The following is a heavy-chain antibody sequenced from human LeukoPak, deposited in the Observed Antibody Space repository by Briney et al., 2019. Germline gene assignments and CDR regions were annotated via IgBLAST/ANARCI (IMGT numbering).Heavy chain of an antibody. D-gene: IGHD6-19*01. CDR2: INPSGGYT. CDR1: GYTFTSYG. J-gene: IGHJ4*02. Sequence: ASVKVSCKASGYTFTSYGISWVRQAPGQGLEWMGIINPSGGYTSYAQKFQGRVTMTKDMSTSTVYMALTSLRSEDTAVYYCARGLSSGWYYFDYWGQGTLVTVSS. CDR3: ARGLSSGWYYFDY. V-gene: IGHV1-46*01.